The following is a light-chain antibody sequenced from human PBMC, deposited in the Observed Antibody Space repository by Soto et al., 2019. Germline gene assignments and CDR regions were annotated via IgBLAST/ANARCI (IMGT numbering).Light chain of an antibody. CDR2: GAS. CDR3: QQYKNWPRT. J-gene: IGKJ1*01. V-gene: IGKV3-15*01. CDR1: QSVDIN. Sequence: EIVMTQSPATLSVSPCERVTLSFRASQSVDINLAWYQQKPGQAPRLVIYGASTRATDMPGTFSGSGSGTEFTLTISSLQSEDFGVYYCQQYKNWPRTFGQGTKVDIK.